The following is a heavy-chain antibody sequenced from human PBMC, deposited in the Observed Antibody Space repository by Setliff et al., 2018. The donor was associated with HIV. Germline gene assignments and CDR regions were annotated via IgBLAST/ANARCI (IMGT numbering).Heavy chain of an antibody. D-gene: IGHD2-15*01. V-gene: IGHV3-7*01. Sequence: PGGSLRLSCVASGFVFYSFDMNWVRQTPEKGLEWVANIKQDGSEKNYVDSVKGRFTISRDNAKNSLYLQMNNLRAEDTAVYYCARDATRGGDMDVWGKGITVTVSS. CDR2: IKQDGSEK. CDR1: GFVFYSFD. CDR3: ARDATRGGDMDV. J-gene: IGHJ6*03.